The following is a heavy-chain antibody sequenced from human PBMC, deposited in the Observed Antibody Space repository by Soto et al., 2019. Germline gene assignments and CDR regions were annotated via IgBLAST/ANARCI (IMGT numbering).Heavy chain of an antibody. CDR3: ARSPSYYGIDV. V-gene: IGHV3-30*04. J-gene: IGHJ6*02. CDR1: GFSLMSYA. CDR2: ISYEGSNQ. Sequence: GGSLRLCCAASGFSLMSYAMHWVRQAPGKGLEWVAVISYEGSNQYYADSVKGRFTLTRDNSKKTVDLQMNSLRVDDTAVYYCARSPSYYGIDVWGQGTTVTVSS.